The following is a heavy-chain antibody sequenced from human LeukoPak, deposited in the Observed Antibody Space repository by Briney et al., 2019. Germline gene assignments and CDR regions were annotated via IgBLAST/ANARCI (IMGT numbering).Heavy chain of an antibody. CDR1: GFTFSVYA. D-gene: IGHD2-2*01. J-gene: IGHJ4*02. CDR3: AKTALSTSAWYPYYFDY. Sequence: PGGSLSLSCAASGFTFSVYAMHWVRQAPGKGLEWVALISYDGSNQYYADSVKGRFIISRDNSKNTLYLQMNSLRAEDTAFYFCAKTALSTSAWYPYYFDYWGQGTLVTVSS. V-gene: IGHV3-30-3*02. CDR2: ISYDGSNQ.